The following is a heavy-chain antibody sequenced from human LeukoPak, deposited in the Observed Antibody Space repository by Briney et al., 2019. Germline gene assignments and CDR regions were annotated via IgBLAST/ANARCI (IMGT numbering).Heavy chain of an antibody. V-gene: IGHV3-30*18. CDR3: AKDGRNWNYEGYFDY. CDR2: ISYDGSNK. J-gene: IGHJ4*02. Sequence: PGGSLRLSCAASGFTFSSYGMHWVRQAPGKGLEWVAVISYDGSNKYYADSVKGRFTISRDNSKNTLYLQMNSLRAEDTAVYYCAKDGRNWNYEGYFDYWGQGTLVTVSS. D-gene: IGHD1-7*01. CDR1: GFTFSSYG.